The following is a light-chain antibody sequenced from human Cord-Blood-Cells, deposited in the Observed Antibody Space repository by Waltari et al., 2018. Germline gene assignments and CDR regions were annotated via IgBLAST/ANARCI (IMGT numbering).Light chain of an antibody. Sequence: DIQMTQSPSSLSASVGDRVTITCQASQDISNYLNWYQQKPGKAPKLLNYDASNLETGGPSRFSGSGSGTYFTFTISSLQPEDIATSYCQQYDNLPRLTFGGGTKVEIK. V-gene: IGKV1-33*01. J-gene: IGKJ4*01. CDR3: QQYDNLPRLT. CDR1: QDISNY. CDR2: DAS.